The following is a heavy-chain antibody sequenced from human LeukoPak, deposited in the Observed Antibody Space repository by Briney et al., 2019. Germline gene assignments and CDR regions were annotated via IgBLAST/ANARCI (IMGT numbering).Heavy chain of an antibody. V-gene: IGHV4-30-4*07. CDR2: IYYSGST. CDR3: ARVIAAAGTWFDP. J-gene: IGHJ5*02. D-gene: IGHD6-13*01. CDR1: GGSISSGGYS. Sequence: SETLSLTCTVSGGSISSGGYSWSWIRQPPGKGLEWIGYIYYSGSTYYNPSLKSRVTISVDTSKNQFSLKLSSVTAADTAVYYCARVIAAAGTWFDPWGQGTLVTVSS.